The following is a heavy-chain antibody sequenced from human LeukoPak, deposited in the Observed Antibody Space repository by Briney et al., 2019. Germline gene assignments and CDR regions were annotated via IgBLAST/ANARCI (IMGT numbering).Heavy chain of an antibody. J-gene: IGHJ4*02. D-gene: IGHD3-16*02. CDR3: ASHYVWGTQRYIGY. V-gene: IGHV4-39*01. Sequence: PSETLSLTCTVSGASTGSSTYYWGWTRQPPGMGLEWIGTIYYTGMTYYNPSLKSRVNIAEDRSKNQFSLKLTSLTAADTAVYYCASHYVWGTQRYIGYWGQGILVTVSS. CDR2: IYYTGMT. CDR1: GASTGSSTYY.